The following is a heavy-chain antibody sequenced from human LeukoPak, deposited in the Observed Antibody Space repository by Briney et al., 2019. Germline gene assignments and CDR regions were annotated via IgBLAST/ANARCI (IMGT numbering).Heavy chain of an antibody. CDR3: ASVLSSSGWYDGWFDP. CDR1: GGSISSYY. D-gene: IGHD6-19*01. CDR2: IYYSGST. J-gene: IGHJ5*02. Sequence: SETLSLTCTVSGGSISSYYWSWIRQSPGKGLEWIGYIYYSGSTNYNPSLKSRVTISVDTSKNQFSLKLSSVTAADTAVYYCASVLSSSGWYDGWFDPWGQGTLVTVSS. V-gene: IGHV4-59*01.